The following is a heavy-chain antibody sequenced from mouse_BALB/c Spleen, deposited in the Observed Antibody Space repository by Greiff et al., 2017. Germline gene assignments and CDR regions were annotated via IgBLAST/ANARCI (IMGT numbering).Heavy chain of an antibody. J-gene: IGHJ1*01. CDR2: IDPYYGGT. V-gene: IGHV1-39*01. CDR1: GYSFTGYN. Sequence: EVKLMESGPELEKPGASVKISCKASGYSFTGYNMNWVKQSNGKSLEWIGNIDPYYGGTSYNQKFKGKATLTVDKSSSTAYMQLKSLTSEDSAVYYCARRKENHWYLDVWGAGTTVTVSS. CDR3: ARRKENHWYLDV.